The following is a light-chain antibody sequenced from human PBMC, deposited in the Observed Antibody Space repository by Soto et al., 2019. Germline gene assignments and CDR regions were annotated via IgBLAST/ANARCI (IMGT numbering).Light chain of an antibody. V-gene: IGLV2-23*02. CDR3: CSYADTSTLFV. Sequence: QFALTQPASVSGSPGQSITISCTGTSSDVGTYDLVSWYQQHPGKAPKLMIYEVSKRPLGVSNRFSGSKSGYTASLTISGLQAEDEGDYYCCSYADTSTLFVFGSGTKLTVL. CDR2: EVS. CDR1: SSDVGTYDL. J-gene: IGLJ1*01.